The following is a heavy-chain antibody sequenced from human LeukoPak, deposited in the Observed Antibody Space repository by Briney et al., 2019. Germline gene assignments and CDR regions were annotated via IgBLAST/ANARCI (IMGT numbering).Heavy chain of an antibody. CDR3: ARHSGSSSVDFDY. Sequence: PSETLSLTCTVSGGSISSYYWSWIRQPPGKGLEWIGYIYYSGSTNYNPSLKSRVTISVDTSKNQFSLKLSSVTAADTAVYYCARHSGSSSVDFDYWGQGTLVTVSS. CDR2: IYYSGST. CDR1: GGSISSYY. V-gene: IGHV4-59*08. D-gene: IGHD6-6*01. J-gene: IGHJ4*02.